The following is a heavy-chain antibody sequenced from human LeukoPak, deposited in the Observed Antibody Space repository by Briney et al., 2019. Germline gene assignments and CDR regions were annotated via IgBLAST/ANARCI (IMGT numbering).Heavy chain of an antibody. CDR2: INQDGSEK. V-gene: IGHV3-7*01. D-gene: IGHD3-10*01. CDR3: ARALFAGAFYGMDV. J-gene: IGHJ6*02. CDR1: GFTFSSYW. Sequence: GGSLRLSCAASGFTFSSYWMSWVRQAPGKGLEWVANINQDGSEKYYVDSVKGRFTISRDNSKNTLYLQMNSLRAEDTAVYYCARALFAGAFYGMDVWGQETTVTVSS.